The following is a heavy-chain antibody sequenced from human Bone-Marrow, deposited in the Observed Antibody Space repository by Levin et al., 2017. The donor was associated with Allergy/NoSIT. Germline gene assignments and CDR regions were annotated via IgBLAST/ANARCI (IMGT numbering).Heavy chain of an antibody. V-gene: IGHV3-64*01. CDR3: ARSVAAHLIYFDL. D-gene: IGHD6-19*01. CDR2: ISSNGGST. CDR1: GFTFSSYA. Sequence: SCAASGFTFSSYAMHWVRQAPGKGLDYVSAISSNGGSTYYANSVKGRFTISRDNSKNTLYLQMGSLRAEDMAVYYCARSVAAHLIYFDLWGRGTLVTVSS. J-gene: IGHJ2*01.